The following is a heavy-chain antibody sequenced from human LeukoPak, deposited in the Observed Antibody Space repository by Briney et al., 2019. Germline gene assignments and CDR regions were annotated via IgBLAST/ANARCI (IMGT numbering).Heavy chain of an antibody. CDR3: AREGYSSGLDY. CDR1: GFTVSSNY. CDR2: IYSGGST. D-gene: IGHD6-19*01. Sequence: GGSLRLSCAASGFTVSSNYMSRVRQAPGKGLEWVSVIYSGGSTYYADSVKGRFTISRDNSKNTLYLQMNSLRAEDTAVYYCAREGYSSGLDYWGQGTLVTVSS. V-gene: IGHV3-53*01. J-gene: IGHJ4*02.